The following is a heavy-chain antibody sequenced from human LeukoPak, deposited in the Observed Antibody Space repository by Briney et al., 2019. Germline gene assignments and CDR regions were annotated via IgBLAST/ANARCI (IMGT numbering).Heavy chain of an antibody. D-gene: IGHD6-6*01. CDR3: ARDQDSSSSFDY. J-gene: IGHJ4*02. CDR2: ISWNSDNI. Sequence: GGFLRLSCAASGFTFDDSAMHWVRQGPGKGLEWVSGISWNSDNIGYADSVKGRFTISRDNSKNTLYLQMNSLRAEDTAVYYCARDQDSSSSFDYWGQGTLVTVSS. V-gene: IGHV3-9*01. CDR1: GFTFDDSA.